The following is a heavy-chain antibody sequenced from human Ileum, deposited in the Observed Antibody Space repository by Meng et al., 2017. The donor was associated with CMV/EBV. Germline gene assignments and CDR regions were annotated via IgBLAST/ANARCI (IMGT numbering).Heavy chain of an antibody. CDR3: ARDLGRSPALDDC. J-gene: IGHJ4*02. D-gene: IGHD5-18*01. Sequence: VQRVESGGCLVQPEGSLRLSCAASGFTFSIYWMRWVRQAPGKGLVWGSRITRDGSRTSYADSVQGRFTISRDNAKNTLYMQMNSLRAEDTAVYYCARDLGRSPALDDCWGPGTLVTVSS. CDR2: ITRDGSRT. CDR1: GFTFSIYW. V-gene: IGHV3-74*01.